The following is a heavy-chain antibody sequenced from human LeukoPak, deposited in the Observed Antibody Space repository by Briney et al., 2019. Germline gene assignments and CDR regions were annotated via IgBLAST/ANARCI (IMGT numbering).Heavy chain of an antibody. CDR3: TSLVGSPTY. CDR2: IKSKRDGETT. J-gene: IGHJ4*02. V-gene: IGHV3-15*01. CDR1: GFNFQYAW. Sequence: GGSLRLSCAGSGFNFQYAWMTWVRQAPGKRLEGVGRIKSKRDGETTDYAALVKSRFSISRDDSKNTVYLQLNSLRTEDTAVYYCTSLVGSPTYWGQGTLVAVSS. D-gene: IGHD4-23*01.